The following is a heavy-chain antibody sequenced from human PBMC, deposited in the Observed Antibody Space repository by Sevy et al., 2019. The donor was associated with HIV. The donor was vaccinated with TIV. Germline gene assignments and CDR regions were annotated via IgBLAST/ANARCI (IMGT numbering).Heavy chain of an antibody. V-gene: IGHV3-7*01. CDR3: ARDVRQWPYDYYHGMDL. Sequence: GGSLRLSCAASRFTFSSYWMSWVRQAPGKGLEWVANINGDGTEMNYVDSVKGRFAISKDNAERSLSLQMYNLGVEDTAVYFGARDVRQWPYDYYHGMDLWGQGTKVTVSS. CDR2: INGDGTEM. J-gene: IGHJ6*02. D-gene: IGHD6-19*01. CDR1: RFTFSSYW.